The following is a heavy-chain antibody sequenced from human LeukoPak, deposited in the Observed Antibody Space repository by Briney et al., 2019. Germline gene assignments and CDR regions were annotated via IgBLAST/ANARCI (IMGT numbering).Heavy chain of an antibody. D-gene: IGHD3-10*01. CDR1: GYSFTSYW. CDR2: IYPGDSDT. J-gene: IGHJ5*02. CDR3: ARYCSVGSYYKSWFEP. V-gene: IGHV5-51*01. Sequence: GESLNISCKGSGYSFTSYWIGWVRQMPGKGLEWMAIIYPGDSDTRYSPSFQGQVTISADKSMSTACLHCTSLKSSATAMYCCARYCSVGSYYKSWFEPWGPEPLVTVAS.